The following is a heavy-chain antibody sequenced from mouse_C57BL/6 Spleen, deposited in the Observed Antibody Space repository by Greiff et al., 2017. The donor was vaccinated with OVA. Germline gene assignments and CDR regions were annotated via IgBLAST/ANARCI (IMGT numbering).Heavy chain of an antibody. Sequence: EVMLVESGGGLVKPGGSLKLSCAASGFTFSDYGMHWVRQAPEKGLEWVAYISSGSSTIYYADTVKGRFTISRDNAKNTLFLQMTSLRSEDTAMYYCARWTGSYAMDYWGQGTSVTVSS. CDR1: GFTFSDYG. J-gene: IGHJ4*01. CDR2: ISSGSSTI. CDR3: ARWTGSYAMDY. V-gene: IGHV5-17*01.